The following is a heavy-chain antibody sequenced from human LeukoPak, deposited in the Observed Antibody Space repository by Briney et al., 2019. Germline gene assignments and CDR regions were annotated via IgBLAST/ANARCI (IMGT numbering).Heavy chain of an antibody. J-gene: IGHJ4*02. D-gene: IGHD1-1*01. CDR3: AKDVTTGTLALDY. Sequence: GGSLRLSCAASGFTFSSWGMHWVRQAPGKGLEWVAVIWYDGTNKYYADSVKGRFTISRDNSKNTLYLQMNRLRAEDTAVYYCAKDVTTGTLALDYWGQGTLVTVSP. CDR1: GFTFSSWG. V-gene: IGHV3-33*06. CDR2: IWYDGTNK.